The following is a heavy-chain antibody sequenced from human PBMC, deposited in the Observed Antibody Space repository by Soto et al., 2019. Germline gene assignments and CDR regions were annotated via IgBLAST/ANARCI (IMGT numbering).Heavy chain of an antibody. CDR1: GFTFSSYW. CDR3: ARGITMVPYYYYYYMDV. Sequence: GSLRLSXAASGFTFSSYWMHWVRQAPGKGLVWVSRINSDGSSTSYADSVKGRFTISRDNAKNTLYLQMNSLRAEDTAVYYCARGITMVPYYYYYYMDVWGKGTTVTVSS. D-gene: IGHD3-10*01. V-gene: IGHV3-74*01. CDR2: INSDGSST. J-gene: IGHJ6*03.